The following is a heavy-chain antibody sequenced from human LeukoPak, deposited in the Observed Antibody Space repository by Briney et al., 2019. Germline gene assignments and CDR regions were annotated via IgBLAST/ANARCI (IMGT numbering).Heavy chain of an antibody. CDR1: GGSISSYY. Sequence: RSSETLSLTCSVSGGSISSYYWSWIQQPPGKGLEWIGYLYNSGNTNYNPSLKSRVTISVDTSKNQFSLSLSSVTAADTAVYYCARDEKNWFEYWGQGTLVTVSS. CDR2: LYNSGNT. J-gene: IGHJ5*01. CDR3: ARDEKNWFEY. V-gene: IGHV4-59*01.